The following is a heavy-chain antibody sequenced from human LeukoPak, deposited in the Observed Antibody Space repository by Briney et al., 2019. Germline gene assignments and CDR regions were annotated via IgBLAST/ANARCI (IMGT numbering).Heavy chain of an antibody. J-gene: IGHJ4*02. D-gene: IGHD2-15*01. CDR3: ARWSGGSEEPFDY. Sequence: SETLSLTCTVSGGSISSGGYYWRWIRQHPGKGLEWIGYIYYSGSTYYNPSLKSRVTISVDTSKNQFSLKLSSVTAADTAVYYCARWSGGSEEPFDYWGQGTLVTVSS. CDR2: IYYSGST. V-gene: IGHV4-31*03. CDR1: GGSISSGGYY.